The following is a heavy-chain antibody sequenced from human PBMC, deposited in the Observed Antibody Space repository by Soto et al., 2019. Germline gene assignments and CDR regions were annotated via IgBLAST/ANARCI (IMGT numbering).Heavy chain of an antibody. J-gene: IGHJ4*02. D-gene: IGHD5-18*01. CDR1: GFTFSSSY. CDR3: ARGGFNYAN. CDR2: MSSSGASM. Sequence: QVQLVQSGGGVVKPGGSVRLSCAASGFTFSSSYMSWIRQAPGKGLEWVSCMSSSGASMYYADSVKGRFTISRDNANNSLYLQMNGLRAEDTAVYYCARGGFNYANWGQGTLVTVTS. V-gene: IGHV3-11*01.